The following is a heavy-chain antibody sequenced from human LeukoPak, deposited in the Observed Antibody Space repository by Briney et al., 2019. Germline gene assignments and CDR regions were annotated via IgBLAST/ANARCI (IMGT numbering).Heavy chain of an antibody. D-gene: IGHD6-6*01. CDR2: INPDSGGT. J-gene: IGHJ4*02. Sequence: GASVKVSCKASGYTFTGYYIHWVRQAPGQGLEWMGWINPDSGGTNYAQKFQGGVTMTRDTSISTGYMELSTLRSDDTAVYYCARATQYSSSLFPFDYWGQGTLVTVSS. CDR1: GYTFTGYY. V-gene: IGHV1-2*02. CDR3: ARATQYSSSLFPFDY.